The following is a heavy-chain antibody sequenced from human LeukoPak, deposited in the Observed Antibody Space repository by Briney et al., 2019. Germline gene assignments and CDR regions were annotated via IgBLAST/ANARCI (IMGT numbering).Heavy chain of an antibody. CDR2: INGNGGST. V-gene: IGHV3-23*01. CDR1: GFAFSSYA. D-gene: IGHD3-22*01. J-gene: IGHJ4*02. Sequence: PGGSLRLSCAASGFAFSSYAMSWIRQAPGKGLEWVSAINGNGGSTYYADSVKGRFTISRDNSKNTLYLQMNSPRAEDTAVYYCAKGPCTYYYDSSGYYYDYWGQGTLVTVSS. CDR3: AKGPCTYYYDSSGYYYDY.